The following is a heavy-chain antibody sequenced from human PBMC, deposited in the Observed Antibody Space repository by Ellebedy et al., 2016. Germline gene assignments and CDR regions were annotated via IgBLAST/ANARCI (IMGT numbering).Heavy chain of an antibody. D-gene: IGHD3-22*01. CDR1: GFTFSSYN. Sequence: GESLKISCAASGFTFSSYNFNWVRQAPGKGLEWVANIKYDGSEKYFVDSVKGRFTISRDNAKNSVYLQMNSLRAEDTAVYYCARDVDGSLNYYTDFFDYWGQGTRVTVSS. CDR3: ARDVDGSLNYYTDFFDY. J-gene: IGHJ4*02. CDR2: IKYDGSEK. V-gene: IGHV3-7*01.